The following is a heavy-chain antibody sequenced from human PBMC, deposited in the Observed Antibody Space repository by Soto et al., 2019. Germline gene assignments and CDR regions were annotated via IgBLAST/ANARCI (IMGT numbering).Heavy chain of an antibody. J-gene: IGHJ6*02. Sequence: HPGGSLELSCAASGFSFSSYGMRWVRQAPGKGLEWVSGISGSGDVTYDADSVKGRLTISRDNSKNTLYLQMSSVRAEDTAVYYCAKSPVATVSTTDSYSYGMDAWDQGTTVTVSS. CDR1: GFSFSSYG. V-gene: IGHV3-23*01. D-gene: IGHD5-12*01. CDR3: AKSPVATVSTTDSYSYGMDA. CDR2: ISGSGDVT.